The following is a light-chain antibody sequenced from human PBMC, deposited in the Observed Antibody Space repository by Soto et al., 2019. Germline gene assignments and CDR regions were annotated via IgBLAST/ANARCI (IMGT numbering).Light chain of an antibody. J-gene: IGLJ2*01. CDR3: AAWDDSVNGPV. Sequence: QSVLTQPPSVSAAPRQWVTISCSGSSSNIGNNGVNWYQQLPGKAPKLLIYYDDLVPSGVSDRFSGSKSGTAASLAIRGLQSEDEADYYCAAWDDSVNGPVFGGGTKVTVL. CDR1: SSNIGNNG. V-gene: IGLV1-36*01. CDR2: YDD.